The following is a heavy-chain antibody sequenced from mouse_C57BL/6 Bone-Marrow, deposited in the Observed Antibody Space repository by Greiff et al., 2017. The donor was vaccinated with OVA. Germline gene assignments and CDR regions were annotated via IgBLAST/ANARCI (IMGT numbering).Heavy chain of an antibody. D-gene: IGHD2-4*01. V-gene: IGHV14-4*01. CDR1: GFNIKDDY. CDR2: IDPENGDT. J-gene: IGHJ2*01. Sequence: VQLQQSGAELVRPGASVKLSCTASGFNIKDDYMHWVKQRPEQGLEWIGWIDPENGDTEYASKFQGKATITADTSSNTAYLQLSSLTSEDTAVYYCTTRLRRLDYWGQGTTLTVSS. CDR3: TTRLRRLDY.